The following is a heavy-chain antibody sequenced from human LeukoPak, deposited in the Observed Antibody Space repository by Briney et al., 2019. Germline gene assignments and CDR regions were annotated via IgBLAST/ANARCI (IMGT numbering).Heavy chain of an antibody. J-gene: IGHJ4*02. Sequence: PSQTLSLTCTVSGGSISSGGYYWSWIRQHPGKGLEWIGYIYYSGSTYYNPSLKSRVTISVDTSKNQFSLKLSSVTAADTAVYYCAGVLDLSGYYGHDYWGQGTLVTVSS. V-gene: IGHV4-31*03. CDR2: IYYSGST. D-gene: IGHD3-22*01. CDR1: GGSISSGGYY. CDR3: AGVLDLSGYYGHDY.